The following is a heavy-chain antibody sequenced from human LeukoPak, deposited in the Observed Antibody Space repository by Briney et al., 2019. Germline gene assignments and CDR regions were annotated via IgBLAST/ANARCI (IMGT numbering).Heavy chain of an antibody. CDR2: IYTSGST. CDR3: ARDLVGATGDKAFDI. CDR1: GGSITIYY. D-gene: IGHD1-26*01. Sequence: PSVTLSLTCTVSGGSITIYYWGWIRQPAGKGLEWIGRIYTSGSTNYNPSLKSRVTMSVDTSKNQFSLKLSSVTAADTAVYYCARDLVGATGDKAFDIWGQGTMVTVSS. J-gene: IGHJ3*02. V-gene: IGHV4-4*07.